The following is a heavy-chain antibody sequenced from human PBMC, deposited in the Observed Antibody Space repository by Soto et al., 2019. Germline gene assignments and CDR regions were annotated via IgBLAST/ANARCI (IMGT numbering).Heavy chain of an antibody. J-gene: IGHJ3*02. CDR1: GYSFTSYW. CDR3: ARNRGNDAFDI. Sequence: GESLKISCKGSGYSFTSYWISWVRQMPGKGLEWMGRIDPSDSYTNYSPSFQGHVTISADKSISTAYLQWSSLKASDTAMYYCARNRGNDAFDIWAKGQWSPSPQ. CDR2: IDPSDSYT. V-gene: IGHV5-10-1*01. D-gene: IGHD3-3*01.